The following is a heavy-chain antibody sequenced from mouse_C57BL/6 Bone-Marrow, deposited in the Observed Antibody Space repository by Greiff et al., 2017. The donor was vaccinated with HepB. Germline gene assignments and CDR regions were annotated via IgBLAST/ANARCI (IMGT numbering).Heavy chain of an antibody. CDR1: GFNIKNTY. CDR3: ARAYYSNYGGAY. Sequence: EVQLVESVAELVRPGASVKLSCTASGFNIKNTYMHWVKQRPEQGLEWIGRIDPANGNTKYAPKFQGKATITADTSSNTAYLQLSSLTSEDTAIYYCARAYYSNYGGAYWGQGSLVTVSA. CDR2: IDPANGNT. J-gene: IGHJ3*01. V-gene: IGHV14-3*01. D-gene: IGHD2-5*01.